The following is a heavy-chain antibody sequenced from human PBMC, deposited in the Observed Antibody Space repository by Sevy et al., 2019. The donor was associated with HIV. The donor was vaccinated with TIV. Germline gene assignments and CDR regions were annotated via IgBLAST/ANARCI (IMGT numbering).Heavy chain of an antibody. CDR2: IWYDGSNK. CDR3: ARGSPIAAAGSAEYFQH. D-gene: IGHD6-13*01. V-gene: IGHV3-33*01. CDR1: GFTFSSYG. J-gene: IGHJ1*01. Sequence: GGSLRLSCAASGFTFSSYGMHWVRQAPGKGLEWVAVIWYDGSNKYYADSVKGRFTISRDNSKNTLYLQMNSLRAEDTAVYYSARGSPIAAAGSAEYFQHWGQGTLVTVSS.